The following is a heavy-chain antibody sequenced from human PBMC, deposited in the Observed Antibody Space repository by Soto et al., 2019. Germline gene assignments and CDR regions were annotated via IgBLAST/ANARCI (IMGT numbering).Heavy chain of an antibody. CDR2: IYGSRRLYASGTT. Sequence: QVQLQESGPGLVRPSETLSLTCTVSGGSTSEFYWSWIRQPAGKGMEWIGRIYGSRRLYASGTTTHNSSLKSRITMSVDMSKNQVSLKLTSVTAADKAVYYCVRGGGRDSRSMYYYKGMDGGGQGTKVTVSS. D-gene: IGHD1-26*01. CDR1: GGSTSEFY. J-gene: IGHJ6*02. CDR3: VRGGGRDSRSMYYYKGMDG. V-gene: IGHV4-4*07.